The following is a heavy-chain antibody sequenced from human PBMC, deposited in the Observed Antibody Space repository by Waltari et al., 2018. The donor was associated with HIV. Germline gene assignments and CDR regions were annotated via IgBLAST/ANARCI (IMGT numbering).Heavy chain of an antibody. CDR2: ISAYNGNT. J-gene: IGHJ5*02. Sequence: QAQLVQSGAEVKKPGASVKVSCTASGYTFTRFGISWVRQAPGQGLEWMGWISAYNGNTNYARKLQGRVTMTTDTSTSTAYMELRSLRSDDTAVYYCARVGRLGGSYTPWGQGTLVTVSS. CDR1: GYTFTRFG. CDR3: ARVGRLGGSYTP. V-gene: IGHV1-18*01. D-gene: IGHD1-26*01.